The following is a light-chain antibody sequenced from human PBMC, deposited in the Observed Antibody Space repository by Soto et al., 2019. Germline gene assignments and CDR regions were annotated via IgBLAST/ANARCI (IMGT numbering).Light chain of an antibody. CDR3: AAWDDSLNGVV. CDR1: SSNIGRNT. J-gene: IGLJ2*01. Sequence: QSVLTQPPSASGTPGQRVTISCSGSSSNIGRNTVNWYQQLPGTAPKLLIYSNNQPPSGVTDRFSGSKSGTSASLAISGLQSEDEADYYCAAWDDSLNGVVFGGGTKLTVL. CDR2: SNN. V-gene: IGLV1-44*01.